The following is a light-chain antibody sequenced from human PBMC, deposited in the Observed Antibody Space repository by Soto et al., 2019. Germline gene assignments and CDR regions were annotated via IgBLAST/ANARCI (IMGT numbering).Light chain of an antibody. J-gene: IGLJ2*01. CDR3: LIYYGGAQV. CDR2: XXX. Sequence: QAVVTQEPSLTVSPGGTVTLTCASSTGAVTSGYYPNWFQQKPGQAPRALIXXXXXXXXXXXXXXXXSLLGGKAALTLSGVQPXXXXXYYCLIYYGGAQVFGGGTKLTVL. V-gene: IGLV7-43*01. CDR1: TGAVTSGYY.